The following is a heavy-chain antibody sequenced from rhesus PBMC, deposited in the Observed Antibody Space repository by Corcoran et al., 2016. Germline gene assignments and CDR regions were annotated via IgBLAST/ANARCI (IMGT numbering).Heavy chain of an antibody. Sequence: EVQLVESGGGLVQPGGSLRLSCAASGFTFSNHYMYWVRQAPGKGLEWVGFNRSKAYGGTAEYAASVKGRFTISRDDSKSIAYLQMSSLKTEDTAVYYCTRVTYYYDSGYYYFDYWGQGVLVTVSS. J-gene: IGHJ4*01. CDR3: TRVTYYYDSGYYYFDY. CDR2: NRSKAYGGTA. CDR1: GFTFSNHY. D-gene: IGHD3-28*01. V-gene: IGHV3-184*01.